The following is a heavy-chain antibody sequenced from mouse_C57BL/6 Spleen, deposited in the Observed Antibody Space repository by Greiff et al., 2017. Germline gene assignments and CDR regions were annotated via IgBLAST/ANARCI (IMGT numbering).Heavy chain of an antibody. CDR1: GYTFTSYW. CDR2: IYPGSGST. J-gene: IGHJ4*01. D-gene: IGHD3-2*02. CDR3: ARYGQRRLNYAMDY. Sequence: QVQLQQPGAELVKPGASVKMSCKASGYTFTSYWITWVKQRPGQGLEWIGDIYPGSGSTNYNEKFKSKATLTVDTSSSTAYMQLSSLASEDSAVYYCARYGQRRLNYAMDYWGQGTSVTVSS. V-gene: IGHV1-55*01.